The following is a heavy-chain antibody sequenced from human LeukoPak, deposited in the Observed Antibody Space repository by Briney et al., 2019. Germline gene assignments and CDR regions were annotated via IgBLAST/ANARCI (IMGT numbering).Heavy chain of an antibody. Sequence: GGSLRLSCAASGFTFRSYWMNWVRQAPGKGLEWVANINQDGSERTYVESVKGRFIISRDNAKNSLYLQMNSLRAEDTAVYYCVRDFYYDGSGYYRSQYFDYWGQGTLVTVSS. J-gene: IGHJ4*02. CDR1: GFTFRSYW. V-gene: IGHV3-7*01. CDR2: INQDGSER. CDR3: VRDFYYDGSGYYRSQYFDY. D-gene: IGHD3-22*01.